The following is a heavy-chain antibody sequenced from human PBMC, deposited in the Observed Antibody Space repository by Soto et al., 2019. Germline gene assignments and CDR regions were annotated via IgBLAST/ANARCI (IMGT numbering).Heavy chain of an antibody. J-gene: IGHJ5*02. D-gene: IGHD2-15*01. V-gene: IGHV1-2*04. CDR1: GYTFTGYY. CDR3: ARGTGCSGGSCSLSTFDP. CDR2: INPNSGGT. Sequence: ASVKVSCKASGYTFTGYYMHWVRQAPGQGLEWMGWINPNSGGTNYAQKFQGWVTMTRDTSISTAYMELSRLRSDDTAVYYCARGTGCSGGSCSLSTFDPWGQGTLVTVSS.